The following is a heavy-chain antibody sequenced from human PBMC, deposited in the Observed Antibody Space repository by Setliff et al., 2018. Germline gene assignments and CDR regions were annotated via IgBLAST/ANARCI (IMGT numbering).Heavy chain of an antibody. CDR1: GGSISPYF. CDR2: IYHNGNT. Sequence: ETLSLTCSVSGGSISPYFWSWIRQPPGKGLEWIGYIYHNGNTNFNPSLKTRVTMSVDTSKNQFALNLTSVTAADTAVYYCVRDRTAYSYGLDVWGQGTKVTVSS. D-gene: IGHD5-18*01. J-gene: IGHJ6*02. V-gene: IGHV4-59*01. CDR3: VRDRTAYSYGLDV.